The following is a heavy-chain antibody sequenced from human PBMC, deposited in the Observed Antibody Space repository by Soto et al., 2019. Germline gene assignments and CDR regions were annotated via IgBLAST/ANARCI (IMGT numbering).Heavy chain of an antibody. V-gene: IGHV4-39*02. J-gene: IGHJ6*02. D-gene: IGHD7-27*01. Sequence: SETLSLTCTVSGGSISSSSYYWGWIRQPPGKGLEWIGSIYYSGSTYYNLSLKSRVTISVDTSKNQFSLKLSSVTAADTAVYYCARDNWGGRYGMDVWGQGTTVTVSS. CDR3: ARDNWGGRYGMDV. CDR2: IYYSGST. CDR1: GGSISSSSYY.